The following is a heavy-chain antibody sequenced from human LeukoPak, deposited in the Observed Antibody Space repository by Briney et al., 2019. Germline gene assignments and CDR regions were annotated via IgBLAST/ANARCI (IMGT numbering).Heavy chain of an antibody. CDR3: ARAASYFYGSGIDS. CDR1: GDSMSNYY. J-gene: IGHJ4*02. CDR2: IFSRGNT. V-gene: IGHV4-59*12. D-gene: IGHD3-10*01. Sequence: SETLSLTCTVSGDSMSNYYWSWIRQPPGKGLEWIGYIFSRGNTNYNPSLQSRVTISVDTSKKQISLKLRSVTAADAAVYYCARAASYFYGSGIDSWGQGTQVIVSS.